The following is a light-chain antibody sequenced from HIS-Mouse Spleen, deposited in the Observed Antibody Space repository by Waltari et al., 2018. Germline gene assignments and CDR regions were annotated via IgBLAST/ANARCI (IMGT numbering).Light chain of an antibody. J-gene: IGLJ1*01. CDR3: SSYTSSSTYV. V-gene: IGLV2-14*03. CDR1: SSDVGGYNS. CDR2: DVS. Sequence: QSALTQPASVSGSPGQSITISCTGTSSDVGGYNSVSWYQQHPGKAPILMFYDVSNRPSGVSNRFSGSKSGKTAFLTISGLQAEDEADYYCSSYTSSSTYVFGTGTKVTVL.